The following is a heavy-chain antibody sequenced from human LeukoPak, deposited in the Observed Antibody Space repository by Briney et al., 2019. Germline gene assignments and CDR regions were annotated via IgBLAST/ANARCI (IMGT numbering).Heavy chain of an antibody. D-gene: IGHD6-13*01. J-gene: IGHJ5*02. CDR2: IYPGDLRV. CDR3: ACRDLTSTWSFP. Sequence: GESLKISCQGFGYSFTSYWIGWVRQMPGKGMEWMGVIYPGDLRVRYNPSFQGQVTISVDKSTNTAYLQWVSLRASDSAMYYCACRDLTSTWSFPWGQGTLVTVSS. V-gene: IGHV5-51*01. CDR1: GYSFTSYW.